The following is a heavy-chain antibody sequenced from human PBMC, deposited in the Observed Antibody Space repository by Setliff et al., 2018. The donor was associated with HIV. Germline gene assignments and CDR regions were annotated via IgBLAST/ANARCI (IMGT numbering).Heavy chain of an antibody. CDR1: GGSISSYC. V-gene: IGHV4-4*09. CDR2: IFSSGST. CDR3: SRLIHTGLLYFDF. Sequence: TLSLTCTVSGGSISSYCWNWIRQSPGRGLEWIGFIFSSGSTKYNPTLQSRVTMSIDTSKNQFSLKLTSVTAADTAVYFCSRLIHTGLLYFDFWGLGTLVTVSS. J-gene: IGHJ4*02. D-gene: IGHD2-8*02.